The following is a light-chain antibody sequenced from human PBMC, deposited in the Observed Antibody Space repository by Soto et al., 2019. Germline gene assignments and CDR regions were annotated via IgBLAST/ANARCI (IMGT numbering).Light chain of an antibody. J-gene: IGLJ1*01. CDR2: EVN. Sequence: QSVLTQPPSASGSPGQSVTISCTGTSSDVGGYNYVSWYQQHPGKAPKLMIYEVNKRPSGVPDRFSGSKSGNTASPTVSGLQAEDEADYYCSSYAGSTNPNFVFGTGTKVTAL. CDR1: SSDVGGYNY. CDR3: SSYAGSTNPNFV. V-gene: IGLV2-8*01.